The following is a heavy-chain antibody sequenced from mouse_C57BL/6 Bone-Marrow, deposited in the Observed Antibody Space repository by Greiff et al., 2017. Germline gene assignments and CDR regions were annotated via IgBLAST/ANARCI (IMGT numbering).Heavy chain of an antibody. CDR2: IHPSDSYT. D-gene: IGHD2-1*01. CDR3: ALWYIDY. V-gene: IGHV1-69*01. J-gene: IGHJ2*01. Sequence: QVQLQQPGAELVMPGASVKLSCKASGYTFTSYWMHWVKQRPGQGLEWIGDIHPSDSYTNYNQKFKGKSTLTVDTSTSTAYMQHHNQTSEYSAVYDCALWYIDYWGQGTTLAGSS. CDR1: GYTFTSYW.